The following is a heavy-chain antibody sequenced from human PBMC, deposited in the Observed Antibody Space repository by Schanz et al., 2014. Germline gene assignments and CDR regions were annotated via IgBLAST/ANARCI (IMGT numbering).Heavy chain of an antibody. Sequence: QVQLQESGPGLVKPSETLSLTCTVSGGSISSSYYWSWIRQPPGKGLEWIGYIYYSGSTNYNPSLKSRATNSVDTPKTQSPPKLSSVTAADTAVYYCATQAYYYDTSIFQYWGQGTLVTVSS. CDR3: ATQAYYYDTSIFQY. V-gene: IGHV4-59*08. J-gene: IGHJ1*01. CDR1: GGSISSSYY. CDR2: IYYSGST. D-gene: IGHD3-22*01.